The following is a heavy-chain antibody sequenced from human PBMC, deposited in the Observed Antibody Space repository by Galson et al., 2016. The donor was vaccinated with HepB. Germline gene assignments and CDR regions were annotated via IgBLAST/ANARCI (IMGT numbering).Heavy chain of an antibody. CDR1: GASISGYY. CDR2: IYYSGRT. CDR3: ARDDSGGWYGFHYGMDA. Sequence: LSLTCTVSGASISGYYLSWIRQPPGTGLEWIGYIYYSGRTNYNPSLKSRVTIAVDTSKNQFSLKLSSVTAADTAVYYCARDDSGGWYGFHYGMDAWGQGTTVTVSS. D-gene: IGHD6-19*01. V-gene: IGHV4-59*01. J-gene: IGHJ6*02.